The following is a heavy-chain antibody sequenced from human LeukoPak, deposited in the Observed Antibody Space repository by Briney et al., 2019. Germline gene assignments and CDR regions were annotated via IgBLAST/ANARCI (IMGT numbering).Heavy chain of an antibody. J-gene: IGHJ3*02. CDR3: ARYIRDSSGYSRKPEAFDI. V-gene: IGHV3-30*02. CDR2: IRYDGSNK. CDR1: GFTFSSYG. D-gene: IGHD3-22*01. Sequence: PGGSLRLSCAASGFTFSSYGMHWVRQAPGKGLEWVAFIRYDGSNKYYADSVKGRFTISRDNSKNSLYLQMNSLRAEDTAVYYCARYIRDSSGYSRKPEAFDIWGQGTMVTVSS.